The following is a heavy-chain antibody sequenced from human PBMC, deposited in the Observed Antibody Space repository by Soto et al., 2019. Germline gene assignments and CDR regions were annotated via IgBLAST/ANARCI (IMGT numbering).Heavy chain of an antibody. CDR3: ATGDYIVVVVAATYYMDV. D-gene: IGHD2-15*01. V-gene: IGHV3-21*01. CDR2: ISSSSSYI. Sequence: GGSLRLSCAASGFTFSSYSMNWVRQAPGKGLEWVSSISSSSSYIYYADSVKGRFTISRDNAENSLYLQFNSLRAEDTAVYYCATGDYIVVVVAATYYMDVWGKGTTVTGSS. J-gene: IGHJ6*03. CDR1: GFTFSSYS.